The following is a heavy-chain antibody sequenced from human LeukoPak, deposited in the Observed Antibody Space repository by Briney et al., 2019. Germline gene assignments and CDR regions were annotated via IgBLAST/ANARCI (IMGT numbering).Heavy chain of an antibody. D-gene: IGHD3-22*01. CDR3: APESSDSIGYPTADAFDI. Sequence: ASVKVSCKVSRYTLTELSMHWVRQAPGKGLEWMGGFDPEDGETIYAQKFQGRVTMTEDTSTDTAYMELSSLRSEDTAVYYCAPESSDSIGYPTADAFDIWGQGTMVTVSS. V-gene: IGHV1-24*01. CDR2: FDPEDGET. J-gene: IGHJ3*02. CDR1: RYTLTELS.